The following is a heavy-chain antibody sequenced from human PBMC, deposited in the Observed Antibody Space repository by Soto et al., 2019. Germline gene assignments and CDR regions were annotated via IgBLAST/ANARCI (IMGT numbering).Heavy chain of an antibody. D-gene: IGHD4-4*01. Sequence: ASVKVSCKASGYTFTNYYIYWVRQAPGQGLEWMGIISPNGGSTNYAQKFQGRVAMTSDTSTSTVYMELSSLRSEDTAFYWCARLYRKYADYWGQGTLVTVSS. CDR1: GYTFTNYY. J-gene: IGHJ4*02. CDR3: ARLYRKYADY. V-gene: IGHV1-46*01. CDR2: ISPNGGST.